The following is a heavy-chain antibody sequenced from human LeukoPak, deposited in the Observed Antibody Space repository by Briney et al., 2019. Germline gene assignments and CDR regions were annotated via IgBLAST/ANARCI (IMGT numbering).Heavy chain of an antibody. D-gene: IGHD6-13*01. CDR1: GFTFSSYG. V-gene: IGHV3-30*18. CDR2: ISYDGSNK. J-gene: IGHJ4*02. CDR3: AKARSSWYDFEADY. Sequence: GGSLRLSCAASGFTFSSYGMHWVRQAPGKGLEWVAVISYDGSNKYYADSVKGRFTISRDNSKNTLYLQMNSLRAEDTAVYYCAKARSSWYDFEADYWGQGTLVTVSS.